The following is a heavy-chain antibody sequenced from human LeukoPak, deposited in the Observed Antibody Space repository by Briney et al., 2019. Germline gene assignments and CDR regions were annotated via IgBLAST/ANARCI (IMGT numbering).Heavy chain of an antibody. D-gene: IGHD2-2*01. Sequence: PSQTLSLTCTVSGGSISSGGYYWSWIRQPPGKGLEWIGYIYYSGSTNYNPSLKSRVTISVDTSKNQFSLKLSSVTAADTAVYYCARGSSTSCWAFGYWGQGTLVTVSS. V-gene: IGHV4-61*08. J-gene: IGHJ4*02. CDR3: ARGSSTSCWAFGY. CDR2: IYYSGST. CDR1: GGSISSGGYY.